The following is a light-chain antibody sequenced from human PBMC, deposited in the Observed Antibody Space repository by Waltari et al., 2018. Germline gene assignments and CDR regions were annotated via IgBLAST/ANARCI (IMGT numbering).Light chain of an antibody. CDR1: QSVLYSHNNNNY. CDR3: QQYDNLPLT. Sequence: DIVMTQSPDSLAASLGERATINCKSSQSVLYSHNNNNYLAWYQQKPGQPPKLLIYWASTRESGVPDRFSGSGSGTDFTLTISSLQAEDVAVYYCQQYDNLPLTFGGGTKVEIK. CDR2: WAS. J-gene: IGKJ4*01. V-gene: IGKV4-1*01.